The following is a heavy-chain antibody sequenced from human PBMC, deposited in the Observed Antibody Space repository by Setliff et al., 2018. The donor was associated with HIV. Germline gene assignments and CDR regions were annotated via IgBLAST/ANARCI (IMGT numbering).Heavy chain of an antibody. D-gene: IGHD2-21*01. V-gene: IGHV4-61*09. CDR3: ATYAGNGGGKGY. CDR1: GGSISSDTYH. Sequence: PWETLSLTCTVSGGSISSDTYHYSWIRQPAGKGLEWIGQTYSSGSTKCNPSLKSRVTISVDTSKNQFSLTLSSVTAADTAMYYCATYAGNGGGKGYWGQGTLVTVSS. CDR2: TYSSGST. J-gene: IGHJ4*02.